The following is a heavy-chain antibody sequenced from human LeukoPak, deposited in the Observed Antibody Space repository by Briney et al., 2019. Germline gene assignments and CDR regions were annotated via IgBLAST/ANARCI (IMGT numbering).Heavy chain of an antibody. V-gene: IGHV3-30*03. Sequence: SGRSLRLSCAASGFTFSSYGMHWVRQAPGKGLEWVAVISYDGSNKYYADSVKGRFTISRDNSKNTLYLQMNSLRAEDTAVYYCARDTYYYDSSGYYGYWGQGTLVTVSS. J-gene: IGHJ4*02. CDR1: GFTFSSYG. CDR2: ISYDGSNK. D-gene: IGHD3-22*01. CDR3: ARDTYYYDSSGYYGY.